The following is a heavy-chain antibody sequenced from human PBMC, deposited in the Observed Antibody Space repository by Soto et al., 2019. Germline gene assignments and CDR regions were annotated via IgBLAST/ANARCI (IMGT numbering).Heavy chain of an antibody. Sequence: QLQLQESGPGLVKPSETLSLTCTVSGGSISSSSYYWDWIRQPPGKGLEWIGSIYYSGSTSYNPSLKSRGTTSVDTSMNQFSLKLSSVTAADTAVYFCATSRPWGELRAGWFDPWGQGTLVTVSS. D-gene: IGHD3-16*01. CDR2: IYYSGST. CDR3: ATSRPWGELRAGWFDP. V-gene: IGHV4-39*01. J-gene: IGHJ5*02. CDR1: GGSISSSSYY.